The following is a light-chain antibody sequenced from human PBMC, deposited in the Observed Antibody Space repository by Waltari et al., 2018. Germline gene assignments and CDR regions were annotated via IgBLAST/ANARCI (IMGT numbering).Light chain of an antibody. V-gene: IGLV1-47*01. CDR3: ASWDDSHYV. CDR1: YPNPRSNY. J-gene: IGLJ1*01. Sequence: QSVLTQPPSASGTPGQRVSISCSGSYPNPRSNYLYWYQQPPGTAPKLLIYRNDQRPSGVPDRFSGSKYGTTAFLAISELRSEDEAVYYCASWDDSHYVFGGGTKVTVL. CDR2: RND.